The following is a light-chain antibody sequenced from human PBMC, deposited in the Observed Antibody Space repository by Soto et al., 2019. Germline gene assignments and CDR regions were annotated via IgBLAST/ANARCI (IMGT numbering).Light chain of an antibody. CDR1: VILLYNNTYNY. CDR3: MQALQSLT. J-gene: IGKJ5*01. CDR2: FGS. Sequence: EIVMTQSPLTLPVTPGEPSSISCSSSVILLYNNTYNYLDWYVQKPGQSPQLLIYFGSNRAPGVPDRFSGSGSGTDFTLKINRVEAEDVGTYYCMQALQSLTFGQGTRLEIK. V-gene: IGKV2-28*01.